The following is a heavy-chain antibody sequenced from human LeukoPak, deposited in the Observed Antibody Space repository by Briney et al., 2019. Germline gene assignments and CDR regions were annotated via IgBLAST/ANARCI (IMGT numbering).Heavy chain of an antibody. J-gene: IGHJ5*02. CDR3: AGNYYDSSGYYL. CDR1: GGSISSYY. Sequence: SETLSLTCTVSGGSISSYYWSWIRQPPGKGLEWIGYIYYSGSTNYNPSLKSRVTISVDTSKNQFSLKLSSVTAADTAVYYCAGNYYDSSGYYLWGQGALVTVSS. D-gene: IGHD3-22*01. CDR2: IYYSGST. V-gene: IGHV4-59*08.